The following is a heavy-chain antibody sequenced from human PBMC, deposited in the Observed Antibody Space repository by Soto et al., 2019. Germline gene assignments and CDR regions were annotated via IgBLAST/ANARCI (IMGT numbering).Heavy chain of an antibody. Sequence: SETLSVTSSVSGGYISSYYWSWIRQPPGKGLEWIGYIYYSGSTNYNPSLKSRVTISADTSKNQFSLKLSSVTAADTAVYYCARDNSGSIDYWGQGALVTVSS. CDR3: ARDNSGSIDY. CDR2: IYYSGST. V-gene: IGHV4-59*01. J-gene: IGHJ4*02. CDR1: GGYISSYY. D-gene: IGHD6-19*01.